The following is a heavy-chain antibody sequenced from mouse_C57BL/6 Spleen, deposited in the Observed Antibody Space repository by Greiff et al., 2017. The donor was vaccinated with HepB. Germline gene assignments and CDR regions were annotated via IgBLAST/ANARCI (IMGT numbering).Heavy chain of an antibody. D-gene: IGHD1-1*01. V-gene: IGHV1-18*01. CDR1: GYTFTDYN. CDR3: ARGDYYYGSSYGAMDY. J-gene: IGHJ4*01. CDR2: INPNNGGT. Sequence: VQLQQSGPELVKPGASVKIPCKASGYTFTDYNMDWVKQSHGKSLEWIGDINPNNGGTIYNQKFKGKATLTVDKSSSTAYMELRSLTSEDTAVDYCARGDYYYGSSYGAMDYWGQGTSVTVSS.